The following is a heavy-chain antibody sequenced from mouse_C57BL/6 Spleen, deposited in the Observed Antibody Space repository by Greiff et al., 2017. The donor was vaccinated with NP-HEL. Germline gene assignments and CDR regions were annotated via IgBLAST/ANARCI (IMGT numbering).Heavy chain of an antibody. Sequence: QVHVKQSGPELVKPGASVKLSCKASGYTFTSYDINWVKQRPGQGLEWIGWIYPRDGSTKYNEKFKGKATLTVDTSSSTAYMELHSLTSEDSAVYFCARWGRDYAMDYWGQGTSVTVSS. V-gene: IGHV1-85*01. J-gene: IGHJ4*01. CDR1: GYTFTSYD. CDR3: ARWGRDYAMDY. CDR2: IYPRDGST.